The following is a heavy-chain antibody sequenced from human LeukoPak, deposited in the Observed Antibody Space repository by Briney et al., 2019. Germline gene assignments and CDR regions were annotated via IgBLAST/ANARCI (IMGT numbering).Heavy chain of an antibody. D-gene: IGHD2-2*01. CDR2: INTNTGNP. CDR1: GYTFSNYA. Sequence: ASVKVSCKASGYTFSNYAMNWVRQAPGQGLEWMGWINTNTGNPTYAQGFTGRFVFSLDTSVSTAYLQISSLKAEDTAVYYCARDHVKLGSSFHPFDAFDVWGQGTLVTVSS. J-gene: IGHJ3*01. V-gene: IGHV7-4-1*02. CDR3: ARDHVKLGSSFHPFDAFDV.